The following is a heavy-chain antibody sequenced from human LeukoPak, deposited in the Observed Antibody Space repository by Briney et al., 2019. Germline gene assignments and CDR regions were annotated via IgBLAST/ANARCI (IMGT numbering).Heavy chain of an antibody. J-gene: IGHJ5*02. D-gene: IGHD6-13*01. CDR1: GFTFSSYG. CDR2: IRYDGSNK. CDR3: AKERQQLVFNWFDP. V-gene: IGHV3-30*02. Sequence: GGSLRLSCAASGFTFSSYGMHWVRQAPGKGLEWVAFIRYDGSNKYYADSVKGRFTISRDNSKNTLYLQMNSLRAEDTAVYYCAKERQQLVFNWFDPWGQGTLVTVSS.